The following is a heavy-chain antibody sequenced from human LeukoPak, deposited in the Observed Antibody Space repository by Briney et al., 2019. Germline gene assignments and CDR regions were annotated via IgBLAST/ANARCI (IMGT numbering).Heavy chain of an antibody. CDR1: GDSIISNTYC. J-gene: IGHJ4*02. CDR3: ARGAVRGVIDFDY. D-gene: IGHD3-10*01. Sequence: SETLSLTCTVAGDSIISNTYCWTWIRQHPGKGLEWIGYIYYSGSTYYNPSLKSRVTMSVDTSKNQFSLKLSSVTAADTAVYYCARGAVRGVIDFDYWGQGTLVSVSS. V-gene: IGHV4-31*03. CDR2: IYYSGST.